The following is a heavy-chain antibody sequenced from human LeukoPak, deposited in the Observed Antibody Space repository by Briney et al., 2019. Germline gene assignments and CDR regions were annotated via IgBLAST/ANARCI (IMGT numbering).Heavy chain of an antibody. Sequence: SVKVSCKASGGTFSSYAISWVRQAPGQGLEWMGGIIPIFGTANYAQKFQGRVTITADESTSTAYMELSSLRSEDTAVYYCARDALRYCSSSTCPSYYYGMDVWGQGTTVTVSS. V-gene: IGHV1-69*13. D-gene: IGHD2-2*01. CDR1: GGTFSSYA. CDR2: IIPIFGTA. CDR3: ARDALRYCSSSTCPSYYYGMDV. J-gene: IGHJ6*02.